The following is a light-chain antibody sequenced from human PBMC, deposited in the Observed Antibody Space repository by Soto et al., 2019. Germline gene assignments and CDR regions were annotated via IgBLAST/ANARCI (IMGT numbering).Light chain of an antibody. CDR1: RSDIGDSNF. CDR3: ASFRSGTILV. V-gene: IGLV2-14*01. J-gene: IGLJ1*01. CDR2: EVN. Sequence: LTQPASVSGSPGQSVTISCTGPRSDIGDSNFISWYQQSPGKAPRLLIYEVNNRPSGVSRRFSGSKAGNTASLTISGLLEDDEADYFCASFRSGTILVFGSGTKLTVL.